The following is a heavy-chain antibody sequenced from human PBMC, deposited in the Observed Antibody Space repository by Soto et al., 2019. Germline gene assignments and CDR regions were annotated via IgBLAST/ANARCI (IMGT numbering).Heavy chain of an antibody. CDR2: INHRGGST. J-gene: IGHJ3*02. CDR1: GYTFSNYY. D-gene: IGHD5-12*01. Sequence: QVQLVQSGAEVQKPGAAVKVSCKASGYTFSNYYMHWVRQAPGQGLEWMGIINHRGGSTSYAQKFQGRVTMTMDTSTSTVYMELSSLSCDDTAVYYCARAPRDGYNNEAFDIWGQGTMVTVSS. V-gene: IGHV1-46*01. CDR3: ARAPRDGYNNEAFDI.